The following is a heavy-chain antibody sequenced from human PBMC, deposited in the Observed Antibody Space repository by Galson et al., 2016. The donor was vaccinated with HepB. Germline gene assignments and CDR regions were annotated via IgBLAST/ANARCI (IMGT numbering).Heavy chain of an antibody. CDR1: GFPVSSNL. CDR2: IYSGGST. CDR3: ARGSGYYDFCSD. D-gene: IGHD3-3*01. Sequence: SLRLSCAASGFPVSSNLLSWVRQAPGQGLEWVAVIYSGGSTYHADSVKGRFTVSRDNSKNTVYLQMNSLRADDTAVYYCARGSGYYDFCSDWGQGTLVTVSS. V-gene: IGHV3-66*01. J-gene: IGHJ4*02.